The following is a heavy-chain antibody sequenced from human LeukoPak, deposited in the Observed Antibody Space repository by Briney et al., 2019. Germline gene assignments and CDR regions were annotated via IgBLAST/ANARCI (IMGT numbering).Heavy chain of an antibody. CDR3: ARGNLGFEWELLRSDAFDI. J-gene: IGHJ3*02. V-gene: IGHV3-74*01. CDR1: GFTFSSYW. D-gene: IGHD1-26*01. Sequence: GGSLRLSCAASGFTFSSYWMQWVRQAPGKGLVWVSRINSDGSSTSYADSVKGRFTISRDNAKNTLYLQMNSLRAEDTAVYYCARGNLGFEWELLRSDAFDIWGQGTMVTVSS. CDR2: INSDGSST.